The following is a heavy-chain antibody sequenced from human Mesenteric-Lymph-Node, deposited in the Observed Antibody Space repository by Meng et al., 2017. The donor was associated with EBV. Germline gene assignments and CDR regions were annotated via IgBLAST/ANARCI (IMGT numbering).Heavy chain of an antibody. Sequence: QVQLQQWGAGLLKPSETLSLPCAVYGGSFSGYYWSWIRQPPGKGLEWIGEIYHSGRTSYNPSLKSRVSLSVEKSKNHFSLNLSSVTAADTAVYYCARVTVTGGYYFDYWGQGSLVTVSS. CDR3: ARVTVTGGYYFDY. CDR2: IYHSGRT. J-gene: IGHJ4*02. V-gene: IGHV4-34*01. CDR1: GGSFSGYY. D-gene: IGHD4-17*01.